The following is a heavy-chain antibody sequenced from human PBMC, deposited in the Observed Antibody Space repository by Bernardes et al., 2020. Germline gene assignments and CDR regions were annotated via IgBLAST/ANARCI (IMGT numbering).Heavy chain of an antibody. J-gene: IGHJ4*02. CDR2: IYPSDSDT. CDR1: GYNFGTYW. Sequence: GESLKISCQGSGYNFGTYWIGWVRQMPGKGLEWMGIIYPSDSDTRYSPSFQDQVTISADESIGTAYLQWSSLKASDTAMYYCARRDYYDGSGYEYWGQGTLVTVSS. D-gene: IGHD3-22*01. V-gene: IGHV5-51*01. CDR3: ARRDYYDGSGYEY.